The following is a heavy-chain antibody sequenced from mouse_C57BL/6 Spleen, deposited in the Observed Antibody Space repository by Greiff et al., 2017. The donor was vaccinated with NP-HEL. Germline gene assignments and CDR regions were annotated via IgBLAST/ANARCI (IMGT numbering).Heavy chain of an antibody. CDR1: GYTFTSYW. Sequence: VQLQQPGAELVKPGASVKLSCKASGYTFTSYWMHWVKQRPGQGLEWIGMIHPNSGSTNYNEKFKSKATLTVDKSSSTAYMQLSSLTSEDSAVYYCAREGLDWYFDVWGTGTTVTVSS. CDR2: IHPNSGST. CDR3: AREGLDWYFDV. D-gene: IGHD2-4*01. J-gene: IGHJ1*03. V-gene: IGHV1-64*01.